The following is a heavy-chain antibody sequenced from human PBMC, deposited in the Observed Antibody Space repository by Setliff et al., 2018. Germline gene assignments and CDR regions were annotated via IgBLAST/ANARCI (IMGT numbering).Heavy chain of an antibody. CDR1: GFTFAAYS. Sequence: GGSLRLSCEGSGFTFAAYSFTWVRQAPGKGLEFVSGIIQGGNTYYGDSVKGRFTISGDNSKNTLYLQMNSLRAEDTAVYFCAKSPVAYCSGAVCYPFDYWGQGTLVTVSS. V-gene: IGHV3-23*01. CDR2: IIQGGNT. CDR3: AKSPVAYCSGAVCYPFDY. D-gene: IGHD2-8*02. J-gene: IGHJ4*02.